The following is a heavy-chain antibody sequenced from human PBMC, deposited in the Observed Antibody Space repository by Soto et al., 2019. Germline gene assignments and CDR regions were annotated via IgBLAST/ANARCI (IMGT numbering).Heavy chain of an antibody. CDR3: ARHDLGDFLSGYHNYFDY. V-gene: IGHV4-39*01. Sequence: PSETLSLTCTVSGGSISSSSYYWGWIRQPPGKGLEWIGSIYYSGSTYYNPSLKSRVTISVDTSKNQFSLKLSSVTAADTAVYYCARHDLGDFLSGYHNYFDYWGQGTLVTVSS. J-gene: IGHJ4*02. D-gene: IGHD3-3*01. CDR2: IYYSGST. CDR1: GGSISSSSYY.